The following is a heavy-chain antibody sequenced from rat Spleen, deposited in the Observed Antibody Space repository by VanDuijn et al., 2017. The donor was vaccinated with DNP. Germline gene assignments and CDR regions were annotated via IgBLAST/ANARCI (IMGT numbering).Heavy chain of an antibody. CDR2: ISPSGGST. CDR3: TTLITFMSG. Sequence: EVQLVESGGGLVQPGRSLKLSCEVSGFTFSNYDMAWVRQAPTKGLEWVASISPSGGSTYYRDSVKGRFTVSRDNAKSSLYLQMDSLRSEDTATYYCTTLITFMSGWSQGTSVTVSS. V-gene: IGHV5-27*01. D-gene: IGHD1-1*01. CDR1: GFTFSNYD. J-gene: IGHJ4*01.